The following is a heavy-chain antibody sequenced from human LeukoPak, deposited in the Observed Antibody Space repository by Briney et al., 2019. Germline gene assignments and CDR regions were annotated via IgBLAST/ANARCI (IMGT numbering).Heavy chain of an antibody. CDR3: ARFRTWGDKAFDY. D-gene: IGHD2-21*02. Sequence: GSLRLSCAASGFTFNAFGMNWVRPAPGKGLEWVSYIGTPSGAIYYADSVKGRFTISRDSAKNSLYLQMNSLRAEDTAVYYCARFRTWGDKAFDYWGQGTLVTVSS. CDR1: GFTFNAFG. CDR2: IGTPSGAI. J-gene: IGHJ4*02. V-gene: IGHV3-48*01.